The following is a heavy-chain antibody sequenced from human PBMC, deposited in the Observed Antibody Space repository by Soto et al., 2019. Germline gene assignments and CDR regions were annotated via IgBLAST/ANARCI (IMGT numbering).Heavy chain of an antibody. J-gene: IGHJ6*02. CDR2: INPSGGST. V-gene: IGHV1-46*01. Sequence: ASVKVSCKASGYTFTSYYMHWVRQAPGQGLEWMGIINPSGGSTSYAQKFQGRVTVTRDTSTSTVYMELSSLRSEDTAVYYCARVVERNYYYYGMDVWGQGTTVTVS. CDR3: ARVVERNYYYYGMDV. CDR1: GYTFTSYY.